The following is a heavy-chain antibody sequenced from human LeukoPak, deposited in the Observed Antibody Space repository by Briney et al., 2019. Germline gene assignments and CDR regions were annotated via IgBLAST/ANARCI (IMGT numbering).Heavy chain of an antibody. CDR2: ISGTGIST. CDR3: ATVPPRISLMSPFFDS. Sequence: GGSLRLSCAASGFTFTGFALSWVRQPPGKGLEWVSTISGTGISTYYADSVKGRFTISRDDSKNTLYLQINSLRADDTAVYFRATVPPRISLMSPFFDSWGQGTLVTVSS. D-gene: IGHD2-8*01. CDR1: GFTFTGFA. V-gene: IGHV3-23*01. J-gene: IGHJ4*02.